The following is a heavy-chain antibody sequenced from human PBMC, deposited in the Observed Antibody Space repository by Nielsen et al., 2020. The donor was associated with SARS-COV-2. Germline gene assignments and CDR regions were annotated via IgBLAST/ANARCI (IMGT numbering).Heavy chain of an antibody. J-gene: IGHJ5*01. Sequence: GESLKISCSASGFTFSNYAMHWVRPAPGKGLEWVAIISYDGNTRYNEHSVKGRFTISRDNSRHTVFLQMNNLRVQDTAVYYCARETGDSASSWFEFWGQGVLVTVSS. D-gene: IGHD7-27*01. CDR1: GFTFSNYA. CDR3: ARETGDSASSWFEF. V-gene: IGHV3-30-3*01. CDR2: ISYDGNTR.